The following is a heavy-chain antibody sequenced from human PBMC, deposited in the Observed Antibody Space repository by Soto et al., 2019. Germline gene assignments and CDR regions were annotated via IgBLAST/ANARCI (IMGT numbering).Heavy chain of an antibody. V-gene: IGHV1-46*03. D-gene: IGHD5-18*01. Sequence: QVQLGQSGAEVKKPGASVKVSCKASGYTFTSYYMHWVRQAPGQGLEWMGIINPSGGSTSYAQKFQGRATMARDTSTSTVSMERSRLRSAATAVYYCARVYPSDTRYGYVGNNWFDPWGQGTLVTVSS. J-gene: IGHJ5*02. CDR3: ARVYPSDTRYGYVGNNWFDP. CDR2: INPSGGST. CDR1: GYTFTSYY.